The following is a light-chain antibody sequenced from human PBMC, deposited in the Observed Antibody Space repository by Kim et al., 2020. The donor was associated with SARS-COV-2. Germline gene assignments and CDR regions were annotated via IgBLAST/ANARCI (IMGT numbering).Light chain of an antibody. CDR1: ALPKQY. Sequence: SYELTQPPSVSVSPGQTARITCSGDALPKQYAYWYQQKPGQAPVLVIYKDSERPSGIPERFSGSNSGTTVTLTISGVQAEDEADYYCQSADSSGTYHWVF. J-gene: IGLJ3*02. CDR3: QSADSSGTYHWV. V-gene: IGLV3-25*03. CDR2: KDS.